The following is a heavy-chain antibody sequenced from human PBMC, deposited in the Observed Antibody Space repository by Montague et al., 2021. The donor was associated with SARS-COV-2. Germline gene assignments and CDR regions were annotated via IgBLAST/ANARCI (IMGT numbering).Heavy chain of an antibody. Sequence: TRSLTCTVSGGSISTGGNSWSWIRQPPGRGLELIGYIYVSGTTYYSPSFRSRVTIAVDRSKNQFSLRLESVIAADTALYYCARGLLLSVWGQGTLVTVSS. CDR1: GGSISTGGNS. J-gene: IGHJ4*02. CDR3: ARGLLLSV. V-gene: IGHV4-30-2*01. D-gene: IGHD2-21*01. CDR2: IYVSGTT.